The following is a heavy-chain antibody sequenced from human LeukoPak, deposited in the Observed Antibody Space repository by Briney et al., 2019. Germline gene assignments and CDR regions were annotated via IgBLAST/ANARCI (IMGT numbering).Heavy chain of an antibody. J-gene: IGHJ4*02. D-gene: IGHD2-15*01. V-gene: IGHV3-33*06. Sequence: PGGSLRLSCAASGFNFSSYLIHLVRQAPGKGLEGVSVIWYDESKKYYAEYVKGRFTISRENSKNTVYLQMNSPRAEDTAVCYCANGYCSSAGCATSLDYWGQGTLVTVSS. CDR1: GFNFSSYL. CDR3: ANGYCSSAGCATSLDY. CDR2: IWYDESKK.